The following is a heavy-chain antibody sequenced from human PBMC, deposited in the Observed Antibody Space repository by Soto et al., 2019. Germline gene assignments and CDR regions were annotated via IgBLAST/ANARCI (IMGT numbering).Heavy chain of an antibody. CDR2: INHSGST. D-gene: IGHD2-21*01. J-gene: IGHJ6*02. CDR1: GGSFSGYY. CDR3: ARGRNSDYYGMDV. Sequence: QVQLQQWGAGLLKPSETLSLTCAVYGGSFSGYYWSWIRQPPGKGLEWIGEINHSGSTNYNPSLKSRVXXSXDXXKNQFSLKLSSVTAADTAVYYCARGRNSDYYGMDVWGQGTTVTVSS. V-gene: IGHV4-34*01.